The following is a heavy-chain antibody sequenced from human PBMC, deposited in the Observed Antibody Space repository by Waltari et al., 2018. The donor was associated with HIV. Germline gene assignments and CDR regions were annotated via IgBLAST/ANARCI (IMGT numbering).Heavy chain of an antibody. CDR1: GFTFGDYA. V-gene: IGHV3-49*04. CDR3: TRGGIGDSGSYYPPPHFDY. D-gene: IGHD1-26*01. Sequence: EVQLVESGGGLVQPGRSLRLSCTASGFTFGDYAMSWVRQAPGKGLEGVGFIRSKAYGGKTEYAASVKGRFTISRDDSKSIAYLQMNSLKTEDTAVYYCTRGGIGDSGSYYPPPHFDYWGQGTLVTVSS. J-gene: IGHJ4*02. CDR2: IRSKAYGGKT.